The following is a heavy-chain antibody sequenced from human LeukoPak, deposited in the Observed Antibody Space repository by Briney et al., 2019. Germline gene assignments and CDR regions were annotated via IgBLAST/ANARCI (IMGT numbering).Heavy chain of an antibody. Sequence: PSETLSLTCAVSGGSISSSNWWSWVRQPPGKGLEWIGEIYHSGSTNYNPSLKSRVTISVDKSKNQFSLRLSSVTAADTAVYYCARGAAAAGSEFDYWGQGTLVTVSS. J-gene: IGHJ4*02. V-gene: IGHV4-4*02. CDR2: IYHSGST. CDR3: ARGAAAAGSEFDY. D-gene: IGHD6-13*01. CDR1: GGSISSSNW.